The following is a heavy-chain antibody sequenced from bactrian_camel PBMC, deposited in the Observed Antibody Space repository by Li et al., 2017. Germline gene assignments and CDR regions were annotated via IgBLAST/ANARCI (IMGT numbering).Heavy chain of an antibody. J-gene: IGHJ4*01. CDR2: IGISSASGSYT. V-gene: IGHV3S53*01. Sequence: VQLVESGGGLVQPGGSLMLSCAITGSTGRSYCMGWFHEAPGKSREKVVSIGISSASGSYTKYADSVKGRFTGSHDKAKNMVYLQMTNLKPEDTGMYYCAFSVSGSCQIGFTYWGQGTQVTVS. D-gene: IGHD2*01. CDR3: AFSVSGSCQIGFTY. CDR1: GSTGRSYC.